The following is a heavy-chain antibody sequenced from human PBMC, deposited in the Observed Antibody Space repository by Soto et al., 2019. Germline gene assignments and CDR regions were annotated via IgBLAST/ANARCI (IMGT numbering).Heavy chain of an antibody. Sequence: PGGSLRLSCAASGFTFSSYEMNWVRQAPGKGLEWVSYISSSGSTIYYADSVKGRFTISRDNAKNSLYLQMNSLRAEDTAVYYCARERETEMTTVIVYGMDVWGQGTTVTVSS. J-gene: IGHJ6*02. CDR2: ISSSGSTI. CDR1: GFTFSSYE. V-gene: IGHV3-48*03. CDR3: ARERETEMTTVIVYGMDV. D-gene: IGHD4-4*01.